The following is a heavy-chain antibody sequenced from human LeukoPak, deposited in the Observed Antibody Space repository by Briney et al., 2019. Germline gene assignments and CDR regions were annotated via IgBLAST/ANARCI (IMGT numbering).Heavy chain of an antibody. CDR2: IIPIFGTA. CDR3: ASMYLGYCSSTSCYGPLDY. CDR1: GGTFSSYA. D-gene: IGHD2-2*01. V-gene: IGHV1-69*05. J-gene: IGHJ4*02. Sequence: ASVKVSCKASGGTFSSYAISWVRQAPGQGLEWMGGIIPIFGTANYAQKFQGRVTMTRDMSTSTVYMELSSLRSEDTAVYYCASMYLGYCSSTSCYGPLDYWGQGTLVTVSS.